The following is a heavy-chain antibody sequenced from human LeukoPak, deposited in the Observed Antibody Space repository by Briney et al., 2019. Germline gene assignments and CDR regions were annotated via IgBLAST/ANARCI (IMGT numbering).Heavy chain of an antibody. CDR2: IKQDGSEK. D-gene: IGHD6-19*01. CDR3: ARIISGWSAFDI. Sequence: GGSLRLSCAASGFTFSTYWMSWVRQAPGEGLEWVANIKQDGSEKYFVDSVKGRFTISRDNSKNTLYLQVKSLRAEDTAVFYCARIISGWSAFDIWGQGTMVTVSS. CDR1: GFTFSTYW. V-gene: IGHV3-7*03. J-gene: IGHJ3*02.